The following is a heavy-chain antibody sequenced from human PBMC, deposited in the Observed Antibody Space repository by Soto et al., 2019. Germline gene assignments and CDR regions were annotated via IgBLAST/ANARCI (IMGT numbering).Heavy chain of an antibody. CDR2: ISGSGGST. CDR1: GFTFSSYA. V-gene: IGHV3-23*01. CDR3: AKDQQYQLLFSYYYYYMDV. Sequence: GGSLRLSCAASGFTFSSYAMSWVRQAPGKGLEWVSAISGSGGSTYYADSVKGRFTISRDNSKNTLYLQMNSLRAEDTAVYYCAKDQQYQLLFSYYYYYMDVWGKGTTVTVSS. D-gene: IGHD2-2*01. J-gene: IGHJ6*03.